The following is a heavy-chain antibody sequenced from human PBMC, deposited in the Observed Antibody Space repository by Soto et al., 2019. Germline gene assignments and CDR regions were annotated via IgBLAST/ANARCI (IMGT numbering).Heavy chain of an antibody. D-gene: IGHD3-16*02. V-gene: IGHV3-74*01. CDR3: ARVALGSYHWFDP. CDR1: GFTFSAYW. J-gene: IGHJ5*02. Sequence: EVQLMESGGGLVQPGGSLRLSCAASGFTFSAYWMHWVRQAPGKGLVWVSRINTDGSTTSYADSVKGRFTISRDNAKNTLYLQMNSLRVEDTAVYYCARVALGSYHWFDPWGQGTLVTASS. CDR2: INTDGSTT.